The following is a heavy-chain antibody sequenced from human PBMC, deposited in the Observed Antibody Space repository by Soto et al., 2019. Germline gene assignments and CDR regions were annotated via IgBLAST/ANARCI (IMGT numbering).Heavy chain of an antibody. V-gene: IGHV4-30-2*02. CDR2: IYHSGST. J-gene: IGHJ5*02. CDR3: ARSGPPPGIVGARDWFDP. D-gene: IGHD1-26*01. Sequence: SETLSLTCAVSGGSVSSGGYSWSWIRQPPGKGLEWIGYIYHSGSTYYNPSLKSRVTISVDTSKNQFSLKLSSVTAADTAVYYCARSGPPPGIVGARDWFDPWGQGTLVTVSS. CDR1: GGSVSSGGYS.